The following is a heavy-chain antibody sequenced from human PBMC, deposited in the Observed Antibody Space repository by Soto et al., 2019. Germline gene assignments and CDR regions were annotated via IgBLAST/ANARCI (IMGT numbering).Heavy chain of an antibody. CDR3: CTDSYINIIVVRFDY. CDR1: GFTFSNAW. D-gene: IGHD3-22*01. J-gene: IGHJ4*01. CDR2: IKSKSDGGTT. V-gene: IGHV3-15*07. Sequence: GGSLRLSCAASGFTFSNAWINWVRQAPGKGQERVGRIKSKSDGGTTDYAAPVKGRFAISRDDSKNLVYMQMNSLKTEDTFVYYCCTDSYINIIVVRFDYCGHGTLVTVSS.